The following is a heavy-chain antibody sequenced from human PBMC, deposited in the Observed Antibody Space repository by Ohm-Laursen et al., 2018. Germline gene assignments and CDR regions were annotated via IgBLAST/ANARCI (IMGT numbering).Heavy chain of an antibody. V-gene: IGHV4-38-2*01. CDR3: AGRGY. D-gene: IGHD1-26*01. Sequence: SETLSLTCAVSGYSISSGYFWGWIRQPPGKGLEWIGYIYYSGSTNYNPSLKSRVTISVDTSKNQFSLKLSSVTAADTAVYYCAGRGYWGQGTLVTVSS. CDR1: GYSISSGYF. CDR2: IYYSGST. J-gene: IGHJ4*02.